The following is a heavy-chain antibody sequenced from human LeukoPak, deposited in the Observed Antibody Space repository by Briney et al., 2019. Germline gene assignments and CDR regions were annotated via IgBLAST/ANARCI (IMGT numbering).Heavy chain of an antibody. Sequence: GGSLRLSCAASGFTFSSYAMSWVRQAPGKGLEWVSAISGSGGSTYYADSVKGRFTISRDNSKNTLYLQMNSLRAEDTAVYYCAKPPSRAGKDGYNSSDYWGQGTLVTVSS. V-gene: IGHV3-23*01. CDR3: AKPPSRAGKDGYNSSDY. CDR1: GFTFSSYA. J-gene: IGHJ4*02. CDR2: ISGSGGST. D-gene: IGHD5-24*01.